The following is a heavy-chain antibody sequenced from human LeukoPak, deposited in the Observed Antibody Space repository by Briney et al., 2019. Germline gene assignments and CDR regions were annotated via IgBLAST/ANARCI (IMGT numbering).Heavy chain of an antibody. D-gene: IGHD2-15*01. V-gene: IGHV1-18*01. CDR1: GYTFATYG. CDR3: AKDGVGGCSGGSCYASYWAFDY. Sequence: ASVKVSCKASGYTFATYGISWVRQAPGQGLAWMGWISAYNGNTNYAQKFQGRVTMTTDTSTSTAYLELRSLRSDDTAVYYCAKDGVGGCSGGSCYASYWAFDYWGQGTLVTVSS. J-gene: IGHJ4*02. CDR2: ISAYNGNT.